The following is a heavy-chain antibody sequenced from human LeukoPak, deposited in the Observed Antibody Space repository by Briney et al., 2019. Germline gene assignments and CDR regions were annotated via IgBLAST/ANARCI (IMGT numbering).Heavy chain of an antibody. J-gene: IGHJ1*01. CDR3: ATYSSLNRREFQF. D-gene: IGHD3-22*01. Sequence: GGSLRLSCAASGFTFSSYSMSWVRQAPGKGLQWVANIKTDGSEKYYVDSVKGRFTISRDNAKNSLYLQMNSLRAEDTAVYYCATYSSLNRREFQFWGQGTLLTVSS. V-gene: IGHV3-7*01. CDR2: IKTDGSEK. CDR1: GFTFSSYS.